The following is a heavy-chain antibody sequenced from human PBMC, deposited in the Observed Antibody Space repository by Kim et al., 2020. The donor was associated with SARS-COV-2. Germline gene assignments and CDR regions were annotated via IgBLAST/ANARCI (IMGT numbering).Heavy chain of an antibody. D-gene: IGHD6-13*01. J-gene: IGHJ4*02. Sequence: LGESDYVKRQFTISRNNAKNSLYLQKTSLRAEDTALYYCAKDYAAGLDYWGQGTLVTVSS. V-gene: IGHV3-9*01. CDR3: AKDYAAGLDY. CDR2: L.